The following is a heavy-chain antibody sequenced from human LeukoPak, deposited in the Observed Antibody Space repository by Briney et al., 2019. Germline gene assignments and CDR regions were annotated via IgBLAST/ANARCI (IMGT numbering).Heavy chain of an antibody. CDR1: GFTFSSYS. Sequence: PGGSLRLSXAASGFTFSSYSMNWVRQAPGKGLEWVSSISSSSSYIYYADSVKGRFTISRDNAKNSLYLQMNSLRAEDTAVYYCARVLIDYYYYYMDVWGKGTTVTVSS. D-gene: IGHD2/OR15-2a*01. J-gene: IGHJ6*03. CDR3: ARVLIDYYYYYMDV. V-gene: IGHV3-21*01. CDR2: ISSSSSYI.